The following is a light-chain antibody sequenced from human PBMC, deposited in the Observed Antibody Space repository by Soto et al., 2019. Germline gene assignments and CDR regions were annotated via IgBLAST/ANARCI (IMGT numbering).Light chain of an antibody. CDR1: RSNIGAGYA. J-gene: IGLJ2*01. Sequence: QSVLTQPPSVSGAPGQRVTISCTGSRSNIGAGYAVHWYQQLPGTAPKLLIYDNTNRPSGVPDRFSASESGTSASLAIIGLQSEDEGDYYCQSYDTSLSASVFGGGTQLTVL. V-gene: IGLV1-40*01. CDR3: QSYDTSLSASV. CDR2: DNT.